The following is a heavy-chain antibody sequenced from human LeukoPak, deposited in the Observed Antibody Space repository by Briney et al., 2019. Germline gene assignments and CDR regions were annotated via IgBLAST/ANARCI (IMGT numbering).Heavy chain of an antibody. V-gene: IGHV4-61*02. Sequence: PSETLSLTCTVSGASISSGLYYWNWIRQPAGKGLEWIGRISTSGTNYNPSLKSRVTISVHTSKNQFSLKLTSVTAADTAVYFCASSSWLRDANFDNWGQGTLVTVSS. CDR3: ASSSWLRDANFDN. CDR1: GASISSGLYY. D-gene: IGHD6-13*01. CDR2: ISTSGT. J-gene: IGHJ4*02.